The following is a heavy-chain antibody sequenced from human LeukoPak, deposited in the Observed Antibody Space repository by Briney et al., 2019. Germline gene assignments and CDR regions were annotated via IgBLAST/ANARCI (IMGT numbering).Heavy chain of an antibody. CDR1: GGSISSYY. D-gene: IGHD6-13*01. V-gene: IGHV4-59*08. Sequence: PSETLSLTCTVSGGSISSYYWSWIRQPPGKGLEWIGYIYYSGSTNYNPSLKSRVTTSVDTSKNQFSLKLSSVTAADTAVYYCARLNLAAGWFDPWGQGTLVTVSS. J-gene: IGHJ5*02. CDR2: IYYSGST. CDR3: ARLNLAAGWFDP.